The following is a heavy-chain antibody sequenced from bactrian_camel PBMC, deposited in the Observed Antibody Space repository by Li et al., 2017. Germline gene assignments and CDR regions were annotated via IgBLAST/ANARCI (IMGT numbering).Heavy chain of an antibody. J-gene: IGHJ4*01. CDR2: IESNGKT. Sequence: VQLVESGGGLVQAGGSLRLSCTVSGLTFSDSNMAWYRQGPGNECDFVSSIESNGKTDYDDSVKGRFAISQDKAKNTVYLRMNNLKVEDTATYYCATATDCRWTGYPTWTPMANHWGQGTQVTVS. CDR1: GLTFSDSN. CDR3: ATATDCRWTGYPTWTPMANH. D-gene: IGHD1*01. V-gene: IGHV3S60*01.